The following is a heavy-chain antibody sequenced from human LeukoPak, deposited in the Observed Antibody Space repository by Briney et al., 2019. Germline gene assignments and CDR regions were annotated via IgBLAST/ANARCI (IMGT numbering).Heavy chain of an antibody. J-gene: IGHJ1*01. V-gene: IGHV4-34*01. CDR3: ARHAYCGGDCLEYFQH. CDR2: INHSGST. Sequence: SETLSLTCAVYGGSFSGYYWSWIRQPPGKGLEWIGEINHSGSTNYNPSLKSRVTISVDTSKNQFSLKLSSVTAADTAVYYCARHAYCGGDCLEYFQHWGQGTLVTVSS. CDR1: GGSFSGYY. D-gene: IGHD2-21*01.